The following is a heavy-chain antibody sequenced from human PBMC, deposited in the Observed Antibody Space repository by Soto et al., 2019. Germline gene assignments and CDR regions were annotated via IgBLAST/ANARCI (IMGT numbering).Heavy chain of an antibody. CDR2: VNTYNGNP. CDR3: ARDSQYSTSWQRFDS. V-gene: IGHV1-18*01. Sequence: QVQLVQSGGELKKPGASVKVSCKASGYTFTNYAISWVRQAPGRGLEWMGWVNTYNGNPNYAQIFQGRVTMTTDTSTGTAYMELSSLKSDDSAIYYCARDSQYSTSWQRFDSWGQGTLVTVSS. J-gene: IGHJ4*02. CDR1: GYTFTNYA. D-gene: IGHD6-13*01.